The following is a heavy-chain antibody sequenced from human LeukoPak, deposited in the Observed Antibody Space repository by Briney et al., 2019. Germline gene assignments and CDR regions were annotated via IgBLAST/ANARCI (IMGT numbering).Heavy chain of an antibody. CDR1: GFTVSSNY. CDR2: IYSGGST. Sequence: GGSLRLSCAASGFTVSSNYMSWVRQAPGKGLEWVSVIYSGGSTYYADSVKGRFTISRDNSKNTLYLQMDSLRAEDTAVYYCARCYDSSALMLTYWGQGTLVTVSS. CDR3: ARCYDSSALMLTY. V-gene: IGHV3-53*01. D-gene: IGHD3-22*01. J-gene: IGHJ4*02.